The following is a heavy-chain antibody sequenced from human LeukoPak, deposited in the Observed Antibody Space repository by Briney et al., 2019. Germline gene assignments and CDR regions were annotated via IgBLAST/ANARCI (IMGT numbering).Heavy chain of an antibody. V-gene: IGHV1-18*01. CDR3: ARDLGYCSGGSCKNYYYYGMDV. CDR1: GYTFTSYG. J-gene: IGHJ6*02. Sequence: EASVKVSCKASGYTFTSYGISWVRQAPGQGLEWMGWISAYNGNTNYAQKLQGRVTMTTDTSTSTAYMELRSLRSDDTAVYYCARDLGYCSGGSCKNYYYYGMDVWGQGTAVTVSS. CDR2: ISAYNGNT. D-gene: IGHD2-15*01.